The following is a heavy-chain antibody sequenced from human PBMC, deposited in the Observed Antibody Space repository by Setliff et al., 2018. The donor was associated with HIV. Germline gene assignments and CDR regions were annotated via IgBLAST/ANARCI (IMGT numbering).Heavy chain of an antibody. V-gene: IGHV4-61*08. CDR2: LYYSGSI. CDR3: ARGLRTSLVLFDS. CDR1: AASVGTGAYY. J-gene: IGHJ4*02. Sequence: KPSETLSLTCNVSAASVGTGAYYWSWIRQSPGKGLEWLGYLYYSGSIDYNPSLKTRVSISIDISKNQFSLKMSSVTAADTAVYFCARGLRTSLVLFDSWGQGILVTVSS. D-gene: IGHD2-8*01.